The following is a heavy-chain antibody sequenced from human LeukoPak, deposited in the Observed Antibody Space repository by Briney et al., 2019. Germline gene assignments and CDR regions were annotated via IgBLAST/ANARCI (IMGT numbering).Heavy chain of an antibody. CDR1: GYTFTNYG. CDR2: INPNSGGT. V-gene: IGHV1-2*02. J-gene: IGHJ4*02. D-gene: IGHD5-18*01. Sequence: GASVKVSCKASGYTFTNYGISWVRQAPGQGLEWMGWINPNSGGTNYAQKFQGRVTMTRDTSISTAYMELSRLRSDDTAVYYCARGYSYGYEEQECFDYWGQGTLVTVSS. CDR3: ARGYSYGYEEQECFDY.